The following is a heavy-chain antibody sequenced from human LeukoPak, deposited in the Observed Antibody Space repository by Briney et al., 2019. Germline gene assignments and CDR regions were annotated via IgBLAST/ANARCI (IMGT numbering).Heavy chain of an antibody. CDR3: AKGSRNGYSDTSGYVDC. D-gene: IGHD3-22*01. CDR2: ISSSSSYI. J-gene: IGHJ4*02. CDR1: GFTFSSYS. V-gene: IGHV3-21*04. Sequence: PGGSLRPSCAASGFTFSSYSMNWVRQAPGKGLEWVSSISSSSSYIYYADSVKGRFTITRDNAKNSLYLQMNSLRAEDTAVYYCAKGSRNGYSDTSGYVDCWGQGTLVTVSP.